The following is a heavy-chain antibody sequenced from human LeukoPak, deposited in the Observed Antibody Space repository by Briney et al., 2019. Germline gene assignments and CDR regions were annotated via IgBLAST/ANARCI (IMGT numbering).Heavy chain of an antibody. CDR1: GFTFSSYA. J-gene: IGHJ5*02. CDR3: AKLMVRGVISDNWFDP. D-gene: IGHD3-10*01. V-gene: IGHV3-23*01. CDR2: ISESGGTT. Sequence: GGSLRLSCAASGFTFSSYAMSWVRQAPGKGLEWVSAISESGGTTYYADSVKGRFTISRDNSKNTLYLQMNSLRAEDTAVYYCAKLMVRGVISDNWFDPWGQGTLVTVSS.